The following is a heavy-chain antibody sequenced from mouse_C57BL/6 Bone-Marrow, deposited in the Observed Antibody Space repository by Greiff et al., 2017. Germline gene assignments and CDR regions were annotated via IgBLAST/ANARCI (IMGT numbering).Heavy chain of an antibody. D-gene: IGHD4-1*01. J-gene: IGHJ4*01. V-gene: IGHV1-62-2*01. CDR2: FYPGSGSI. Sequence: QVQLQQSGAELVKPGASVKLSCKASGYTFTEYTIHWVKQRSGQGLEWIGWFYPGSGSIKYNEKFKDKATLTAEKSSSTVDMEISRLTSEDSAVYFCARHETALSNWPEAMDYWGQGTSVTVSS. CDR1: GYTFTEYT. CDR3: ARHETALSNWPEAMDY.